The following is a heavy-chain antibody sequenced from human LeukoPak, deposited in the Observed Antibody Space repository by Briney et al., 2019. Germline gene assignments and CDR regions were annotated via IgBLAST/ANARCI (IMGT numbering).Heavy chain of an antibody. J-gene: IGHJ6*03. V-gene: IGHV3-9*01. CDR2: ISWNSFTI. D-gene: IGHD5-18*01. CDR1: GFTFDDYA. Sequence: GRSLRLSCAASGFTFDDYAMHWVRQAPGKGLEWVSGISWNSFTIGYADSVKGRFTISRDNAKNSLYLQMNSLRVEDTALYYCAKDIGRVDTASTYMDVWGKGTTVTISS. CDR3: AKDIGRVDTASTYMDV.